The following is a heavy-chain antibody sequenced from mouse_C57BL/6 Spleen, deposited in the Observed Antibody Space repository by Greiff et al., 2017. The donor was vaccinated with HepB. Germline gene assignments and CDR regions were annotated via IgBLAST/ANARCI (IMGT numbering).Heavy chain of an antibody. Sequence: EVQLQQSGPELVKPGASVKISCKASGYTFTDYYMNWVKQSHGKSLEWIGDINPNNGGTSYNQKFKGKATLTVDKSSSTAYMELRSLTSEDSAVYYCARGGGLRRFSWFAYWGQGTLVTVSA. D-gene: IGHD2-4*01. V-gene: IGHV1-26*01. CDR1: GYTFTDYY. CDR2: INPNNGGT. J-gene: IGHJ3*01. CDR3: ARGGGLRRFSWFAY.